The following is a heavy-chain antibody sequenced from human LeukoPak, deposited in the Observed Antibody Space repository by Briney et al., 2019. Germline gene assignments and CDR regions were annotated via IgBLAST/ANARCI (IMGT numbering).Heavy chain of an antibody. CDR3: ARVPDPSHDYYMDV. CDR1: GYTFTSYG. Sequence: ASVKVSCKASGYTFTSYGISWVRQAPGQGLEWMGWISAYNGNTNYAQQLQGRVTMTIDTSTSTAYMELRSLRSDDTAVYYCARVPDPSHDYYMDVWGKGTTVTVSS. J-gene: IGHJ6*03. CDR2: ISAYNGNT. V-gene: IGHV1-18*01.